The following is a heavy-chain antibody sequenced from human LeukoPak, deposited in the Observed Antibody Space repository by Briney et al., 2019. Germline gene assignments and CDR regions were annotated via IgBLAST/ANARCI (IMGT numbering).Heavy chain of an antibody. CDR3: ARQGVASDAFDI. D-gene: IGHD3-3*01. CDR2: INPNSGGT. V-gene: IGHV1-2*02. CDR1: GYTFTGYY. J-gene: IGHJ3*02. Sequence: ASVKVSCKASGYTFTGYYMHWVRQAPGQGLEWMGWINPNSGGTNYAQKFQGRATMTRDTSISTAYMELSRLRSDDTAVYYCARQGVASDAFDIWGQGTMVTVSS.